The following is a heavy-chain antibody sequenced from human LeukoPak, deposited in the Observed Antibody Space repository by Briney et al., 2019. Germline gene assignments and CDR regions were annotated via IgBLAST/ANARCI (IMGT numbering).Heavy chain of an antibody. CDR3: ARTTEGYAGGPGYSYYYYMDV. V-gene: IGHV4-59*01. D-gene: IGHD5-12*01. CDR2: IHYSGST. CDR1: GGSISSYY. J-gene: IGHJ6*03. Sequence: SETLSLTCTVSGGSISSYYWSWIRQPPGKGLEWIGYIHYSGSTHYNPSLKSRVTTSVDTSKNQVSLKLRSVAAADTAVYYCARTTEGYAGGPGYSYYYYMDVWGKGTTVTISS.